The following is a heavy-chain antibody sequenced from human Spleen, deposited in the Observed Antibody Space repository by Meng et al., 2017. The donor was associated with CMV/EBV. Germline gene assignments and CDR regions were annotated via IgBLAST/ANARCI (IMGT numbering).Heavy chain of an antibody. Sequence: GGSLRLSCTASGFIFGDYLMGWVRQAPGKGLEWVSFVSWDGDSIDYADSVRGRFTISRDNNKNSLYLQMNSLRSEDTAVYYCAKDFCSSTSCFFDHWGQGTLVTVSS. V-gene: IGHV3-43*01. J-gene: IGHJ4*02. CDR3: AKDFCSSTSCFFDH. CDR1: GFIFGDYL. D-gene: IGHD2-2*01. CDR2: VSWDGDSI.